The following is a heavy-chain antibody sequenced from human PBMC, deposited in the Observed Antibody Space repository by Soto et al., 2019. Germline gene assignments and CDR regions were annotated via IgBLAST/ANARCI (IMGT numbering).Heavy chain of an antibody. Sequence: ASVKVSCKVSGYTLTELSMHWVRQAPGKGLEWMGGFDPEDGETIYAQKFQGRVTMTGDTSASTAYMELSSLRSEDTAVYYCARAVGGPTSNLDYWGQGTLVTVSS. CDR1: GYTLTELS. CDR3: ARAVGGPTSNLDY. D-gene: IGHD3-16*01. J-gene: IGHJ4*02. CDR2: FDPEDGET. V-gene: IGHV1-24*01.